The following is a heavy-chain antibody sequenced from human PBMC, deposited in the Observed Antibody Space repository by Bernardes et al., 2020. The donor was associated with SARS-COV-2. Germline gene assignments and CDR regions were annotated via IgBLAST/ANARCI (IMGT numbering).Heavy chain of an antibody. Sequence: GGSLRLSCAASGFPFGDYWMHWVRQVPGKGLVWVSRINSDATTTNYADSVKGRFTISRDNAKSTLYLQMSSLSADDTAVYYCTRGPVSGYGSFGVWGQGTLVTVSS. CDR2: INSDATTT. D-gene: IGHD3-22*01. CDR1: GFPFGDYW. CDR3: TRGPVSGYGSFGV. J-gene: IGHJ4*02. V-gene: IGHV3-74*01.